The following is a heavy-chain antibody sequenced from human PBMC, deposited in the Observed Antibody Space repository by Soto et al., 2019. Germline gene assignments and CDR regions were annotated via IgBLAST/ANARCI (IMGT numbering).Heavy chain of an antibody. CDR3: AREGGYGDYEALGDMDV. CDR1: GGTFSSYA. Sequence: QVQLVQSGAEVKKPGSSVKVSCKASGGTFSSYAISWVRQAPGQGLEWMGGIIPIFGTANYAQKFQGRVTMAADESTSTAYMELSSLRSEDTAVYYCAREGGYGDYEALGDMDVWGQGPTVTGSS. D-gene: IGHD4-17*01. J-gene: IGHJ6*02. CDR2: IIPIFGTA. V-gene: IGHV1-69*12.